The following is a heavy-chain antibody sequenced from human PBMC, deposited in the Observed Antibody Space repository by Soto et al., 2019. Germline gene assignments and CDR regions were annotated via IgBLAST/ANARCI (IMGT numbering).Heavy chain of an antibody. J-gene: IGHJ4*02. CDR2: IYYSGST. CDR3: AREVRPYGSGSYYTDY. V-gene: IGHV4-59*01. CDR1: GGSISSYY. Sequence: SETLSRTCTVSGGSISSYYWSWIRQPPGKGLEWIGYIYYSGSTNYNPSLKSRVTISLDTSKNQFSLRLSSVTAADTAVYYCAREVRPYGSGSYYTDYWGQGTLVTVSS. D-gene: IGHD3-10*01.